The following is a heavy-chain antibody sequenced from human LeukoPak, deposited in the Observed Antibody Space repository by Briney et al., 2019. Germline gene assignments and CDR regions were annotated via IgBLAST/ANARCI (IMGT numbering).Heavy chain of an antibody. CDR2: ISSSSSYI. J-gene: IGHJ4*02. D-gene: IGHD4-17*01. CDR1: GFTFSSYS. Sequence: GGSLILSCAASGFTFSSYSMNWVRQAPGKGLEWVSSISSSSSYIYYADSVKGRFTISRDNAKNSLCLQMNSLRAEDTAVYYCGTTVTTLTDYWGQGTLVTVSS. CDR3: GTTVTTLTDY. V-gene: IGHV3-21*01.